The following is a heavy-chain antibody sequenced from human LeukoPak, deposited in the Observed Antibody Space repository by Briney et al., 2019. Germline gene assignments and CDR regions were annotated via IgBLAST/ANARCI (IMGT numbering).Heavy chain of an antibody. Sequence: PGGSLRLSCAASGFTFSSYGMHWVRQAPGKGLEWVAFIRYDGSNKYYADSVKGRFTISRDNSKNTLYLQMNSLRAEDTAVYYCAKWNDGSGSPYAFDIWGQGTMVTVSS. D-gene: IGHD3-10*01. V-gene: IGHV3-30*02. CDR2: IRYDGSNK. CDR3: AKWNDGSGSPYAFDI. CDR1: GFTFSSYG. J-gene: IGHJ3*02.